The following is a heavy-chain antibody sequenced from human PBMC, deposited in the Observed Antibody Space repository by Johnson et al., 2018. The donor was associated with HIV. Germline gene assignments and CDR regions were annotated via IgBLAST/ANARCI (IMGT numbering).Heavy chain of an antibody. J-gene: IGHJ3*02. Sequence: MHLVESGGGLVQPGGSLRLSCAVSGFIFSNYWMEWVRQAPWKGLVWVSRIKSDGSSIRYADSVKGRFTISRDNAKNTLYLEMKSLRVDDTAVYYCVRDDYAFHIWGQGTMVTVSS. V-gene: IGHV3-74*01. D-gene: IGHD2-21*02. CDR3: VRDDYAFHI. CDR1: GFIFSNYW. CDR2: IKSDGSSI.